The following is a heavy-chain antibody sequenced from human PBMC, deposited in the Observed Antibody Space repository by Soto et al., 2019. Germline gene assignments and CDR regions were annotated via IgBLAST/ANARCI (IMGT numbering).Heavy chain of an antibody. CDR2: ISGSGGST. CDR3: AKDSISRYSYSSTHGN. Sequence: EGQLLESGGGLVQPGVSLRLSCAASGFTFSTYAMSWVRQAPGKGLEWVSAISGSGGSTYYADSVKGRFTISRDNSKNTLYLQMNSLRAEDTAVYYCAKDSISRYSYSSTHGNWGQGTLVTGSS. CDR1: GFTFSTYA. D-gene: IGHD5-18*01. V-gene: IGHV3-23*01. J-gene: IGHJ4*02.